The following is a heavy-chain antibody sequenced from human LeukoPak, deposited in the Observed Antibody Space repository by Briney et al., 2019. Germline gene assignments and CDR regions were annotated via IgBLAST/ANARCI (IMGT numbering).Heavy chain of an antibody. CDR3: ASADPRLYTIRYFEY. V-gene: IGHV1-24*01. Sequence: LGASVKVSCKVSGYTLTELSMHWVRQAPGKGLEWMGGFDPEDGETIYAQKFQGRVTMTEDTSTDTAYMELSSLRSEDTAVYYCASADPRLYTIRYFEYWGQGTLVTVSS. CDR1: GYTLTELS. CDR2: FDPEDGET. J-gene: IGHJ4*02. D-gene: IGHD3-16*01.